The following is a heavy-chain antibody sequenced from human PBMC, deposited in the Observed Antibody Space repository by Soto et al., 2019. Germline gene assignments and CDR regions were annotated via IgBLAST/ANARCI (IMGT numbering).Heavy chain of an antibody. CDR2: IHSSGST. CDR1: GASMNSYH. D-gene: IGHD2-21*02. J-gene: IGHJ4*02. Sequence: SETLSLTCTVSGASMNSYHWSWIRQPAGKGLEWIGHIHSSGSTNYNPSLKSRVTMSVDTSKNQFSLRLMSLTAADTAVYYCARERGDPYPRVFDYWGQGTLVTVSS. CDR3: ARERGDPYPRVFDY. V-gene: IGHV4-4*07.